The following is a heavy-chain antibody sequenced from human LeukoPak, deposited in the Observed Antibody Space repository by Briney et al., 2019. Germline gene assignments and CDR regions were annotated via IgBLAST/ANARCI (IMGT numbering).Heavy chain of an antibody. CDR3: AREVRYYDSSGYIPSRNFDY. CDR2: ISAYNGNT. V-gene: IGHV1-18*01. D-gene: IGHD3-22*01. J-gene: IGHJ4*02. Sequence: ASVKVSCKASGYTFTSYGISWVRQAPGQGLEWMGWISAYNGNTNYAQKLQGRVTMTIDTSTSTAYMELRSLRSDDTAVYYCAREVRYYDSSGYIPSRNFDYWGQGTLVTVSS. CDR1: GYTFTSYG.